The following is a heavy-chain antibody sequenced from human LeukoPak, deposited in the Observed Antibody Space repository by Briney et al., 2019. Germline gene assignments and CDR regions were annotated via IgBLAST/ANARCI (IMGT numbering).Heavy chain of an antibody. D-gene: IGHD3-10*01. CDR1: GGSISSYY. CDR2: IYYSGST. V-gene: IGHV4-59*01. CDR3: ARDGRRGPQDYFDY. Sequence: SETLSLTCTVSGGSISSYYWSCIRQPPGKGLEWIGYIYYSGSTNYNPSLKSRVTISVDTSKNQFSLKLSSVTAADTAVYYCARDGRRGPQDYFDYWGQGTLVTVSS. J-gene: IGHJ4*02.